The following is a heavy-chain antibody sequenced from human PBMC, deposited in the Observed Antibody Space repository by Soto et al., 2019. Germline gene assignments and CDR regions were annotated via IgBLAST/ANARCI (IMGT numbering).Heavy chain of an antibody. CDR1: GFIFNSYE. V-gene: IGHV3-48*03. J-gene: IGHJ6*02. CDR2: ISSSGDIR. CDR3: PRANGMDV. Sequence: GGSLRLSCAASGFIFNSYEMNWVRQAPGKGLEWVSYISSSGDIRYYADSVKGRFTISRDNAKKSLYLQMNSLRAEDTAVYFCPRANGMDVWGQGTTVTVSS.